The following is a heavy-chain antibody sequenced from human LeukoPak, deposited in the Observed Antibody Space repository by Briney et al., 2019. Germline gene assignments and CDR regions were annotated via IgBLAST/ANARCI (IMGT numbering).Heavy chain of an antibody. Sequence: PGGSLRLSCAASGFTFSSYAMHWVRQAPGKGLEWVAVISYDGSNKYYADSVKGRFTISRDNSKNTLYLQMNSLRVEDTAVYYCAKDRANGAVRYYYMDVWGKGTTVTVSS. CDR2: ISYDGSNK. J-gene: IGHJ6*03. V-gene: IGHV3-30*04. CDR1: GFTFSSYA. D-gene: IGHD2-8*01. CDR3: AKDRANGAVRYYYMDV.